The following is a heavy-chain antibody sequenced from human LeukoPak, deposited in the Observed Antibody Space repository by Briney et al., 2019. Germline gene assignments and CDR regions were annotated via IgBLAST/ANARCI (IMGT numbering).Heavy chain of an antibody. CDR3: AKGGTTSNNYMDV. D-gene: IGHD1-14*01. CDR1: GFTFEYNA. J-gene: IGHJ6*03. V-gene: IGHV3-43D*03. Sequence: PGGSLRLSCAASGFTFEYNAMQWVRQAPGKGLEWVAFISWDGGSTYYADSVKGRFTISRDNSKDSLYLQMSGLRAEDSALYYCAKGGTTSNNYMDVGGRRTTVSVS. CDR2: ISWDGGST.